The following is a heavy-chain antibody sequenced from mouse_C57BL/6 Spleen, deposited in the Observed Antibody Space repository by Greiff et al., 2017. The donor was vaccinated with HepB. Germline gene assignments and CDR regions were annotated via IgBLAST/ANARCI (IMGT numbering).Heavy chain of an antibody. CDR3: ARLGFYWYFDV. CDR2: ISYSGST. V-gene: IGHV3-1*01. Sequence: EVHLVESGPGMVKPSQSLSLTCTVPGYSITSGYDWHWIRHFPGNKLEWMGYISYSGSTNYNPSLKSRISITHDTSKNHFFLKLNSVTTEDTATYYCARLGFYWYFDVWGTGTTVTVSS. J-gene: IGHJ1*03. CDR1: GYSITSGYD.